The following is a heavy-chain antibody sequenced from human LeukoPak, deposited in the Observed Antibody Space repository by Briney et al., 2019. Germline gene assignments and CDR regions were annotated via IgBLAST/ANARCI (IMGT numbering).Heavy chain of an antibody. D-gene: IGHD3-9*01. Sequence: SETLSLTCTVSGGAISSYYWTWFRQPPGKGLEWIGYIYYTGSTNYNPSLDSRVTISVDMSKNQVSLNLKYVTAADTAVYYCARGYFDWFLDNWGRGTLVTVPS. CDR1: GGAISSYY. CDR2: IYYTGST. CDR3: ARGYFDWFLDN. J-gene: IGHJ4*02. V-gene: IGHV4-59*01.